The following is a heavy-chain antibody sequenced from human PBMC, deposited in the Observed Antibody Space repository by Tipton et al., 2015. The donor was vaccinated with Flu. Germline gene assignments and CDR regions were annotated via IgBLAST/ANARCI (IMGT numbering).Heavy chain of an antibody. CDR2: IYTSGST. D-gene: IGHD4-11*01. V-gene: IGHV4-61*02. CDR1: GGSISSGSYY. CDR3: ASRDYSNYVWDPYSGFDH. Sequence: TLSLTCTVSGGSISSGSYYWSWIRQPAGKGLEWLGRIYTSGSTNYNPSLQSRVTISIDTSKNQFSLKLSSVTAADTAGYDCASRDYSNYVWDPYSGFDHWGHGILFIDSS. J-gene: IGHJ5*02.